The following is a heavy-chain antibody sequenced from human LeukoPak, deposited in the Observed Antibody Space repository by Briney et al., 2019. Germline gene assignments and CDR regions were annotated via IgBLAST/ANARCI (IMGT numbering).Heavy chain of an antibody. D-gene: IGHD4-17*01. J-gene: IGHJ4*02. CDR2: IYYSGST. CDR3: ARDRGWAYGDYAPFDY. V-gene: IGHV4-31*03. Sequence: SQTLSLTCTVSGGSISSGGYYWSWIRQHPGKGLEWIGYIYYSGSTYYNPSLKSRVTISVDTSKNQFSLKLSSVTAADTAVYYCARDRGWAYGDYAPFDYWGQGTLVTVSS. CDR1: GGSISSGGYY.